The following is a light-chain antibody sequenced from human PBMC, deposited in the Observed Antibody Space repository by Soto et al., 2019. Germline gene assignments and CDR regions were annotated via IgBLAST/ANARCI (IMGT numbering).Light chain of an antibody. CDR3: SSFAANDNVV. CDR1: SSNFGAGYD. V-gene: IGLV1-40*01. J-gene: IGLJ3*02. Sequence: QSVLTQPPSVSGAPGQTVTMSCTGSSSNFGAGYDVHWYQQLPGTAPKLLIYGSTNRPSGVPARFSGSKSDTSASLTVSGLQAGDEADYYCSSFAANDNVVFGGGTQLTVL. CDR2: GST.